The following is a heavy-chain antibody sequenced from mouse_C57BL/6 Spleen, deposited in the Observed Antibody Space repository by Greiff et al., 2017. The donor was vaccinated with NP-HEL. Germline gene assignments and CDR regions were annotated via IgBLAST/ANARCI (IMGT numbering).Heavy chain of an antibody. D-gene: IGHD1-1*01. CDR3: ARYPHYYGSSSVDY. J-gene: IGHJ2*01. CDR2: IYPGDGDT. CDR1: GYAFSSYW. V-gene: IGHV1-80*01. Sequence: QVQLQQSGAELVKPGASVKISCKASGYAFSSYWMNWVKQRPGKGLEWIGQIYPGDGDTNYNGKFKGKATLTADKSSSTAYMQLSSLTSEDSAVYFCARYPHYYGSSSVDYWGQGTTLTVSS.